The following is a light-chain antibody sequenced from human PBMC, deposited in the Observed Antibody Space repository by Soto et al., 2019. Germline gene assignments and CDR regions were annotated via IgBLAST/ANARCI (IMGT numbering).Light chain of an antibody. CDR3: QQYGNSRT. J-gene: IGKJ1*01. CDR1: QSVSNNY. V-gene: IGKV3-20*01. CDR2: DAF. Sequence: EIVLTQSPGTLSLSPGERVTLSCRASQSVSNNYLAWYQQKPGQAPRLLIYDAFSRVTGIPDRFSGSGSGTDFTLTISRLEPDDFAVYYCQQYGNSRTFGQGTRVEIK.